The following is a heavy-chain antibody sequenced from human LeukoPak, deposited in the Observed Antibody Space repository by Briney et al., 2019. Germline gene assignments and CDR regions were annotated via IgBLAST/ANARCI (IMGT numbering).Heavy chain of an antibody. J-gene: IGHJ4*02. Sequence: PGGSLRLSCSASGFTFSTYGMQWVRQTPGKGLEWVAVIVSDGGRAHYGDSVRGRFTISSDNSKNTLYLQMNSLRAEDAAVYYCARDSITEDNSLDYWGRGILVTVSS. CDR3: ARDSITEDNSLDY. V-gene: IGHV3-33*05. CDR1: GFTFSTYG. D-gene: IGHD7-27*01. CDR2: IVSDGGRA.